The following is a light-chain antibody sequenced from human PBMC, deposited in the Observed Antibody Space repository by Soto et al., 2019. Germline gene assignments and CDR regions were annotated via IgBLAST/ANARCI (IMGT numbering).Light chain of an antibody. Sequence: DIQMTRSPSTLSASVGDRVTITCRASQSISSWLAWYQQKPGKAPKLLIYDAYSLESGVPSRFSGSGSGTEFTLTISSLQPDDFATYYCQQYNSYWTFGQGTKVDIK. CDR3: QQYNSYWT. CDR2: DAY. CDR1: QSISSW. V-gene: IGKV1-5*01. J-gene: IGKJ1*01.